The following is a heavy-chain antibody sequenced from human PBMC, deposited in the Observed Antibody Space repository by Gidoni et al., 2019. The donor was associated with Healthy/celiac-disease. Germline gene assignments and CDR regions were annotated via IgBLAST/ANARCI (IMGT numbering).Heavy chain of an antibody. J-gene: IGHJ6*02. CDR2: IIPHFGTA. CDR1: GGTFSSYA. D-gene: IGHD2-2*01. CDR3: ARDPTYYCSSTSCTRNYYYGMDV. Sequence: QVQLVQSGAEVKKPGSSVKVSCKASGGTFSSYAISWVRQAPGQGLEWMGGIIPHFGTANYAQKFQGRVTITADESTSTAYMELSSLRSEDTAVYYCARDPTYYCSSTSCTRNYYYGMDVWGQGTTVTVSS. V-gene: IGHV1-69*01.